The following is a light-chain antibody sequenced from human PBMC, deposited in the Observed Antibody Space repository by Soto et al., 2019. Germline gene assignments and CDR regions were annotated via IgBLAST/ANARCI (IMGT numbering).Light chain of an antibody. V-gene: IGKV1-33*01. CDR2: DAS. CDR1: QDISNY. Sequence: EIQMTQSPSSLSASLGDRATLTCRASQDISNYLDWYQQKPGQAPKLLIYDASSMETGVPERFSGSGSGTDFTLTISSLQPEDIATYYCQQYDNLPITFGQGTRLEIK. CDR3: QQYDNLPIT. J-gene: IGKJ5*01.